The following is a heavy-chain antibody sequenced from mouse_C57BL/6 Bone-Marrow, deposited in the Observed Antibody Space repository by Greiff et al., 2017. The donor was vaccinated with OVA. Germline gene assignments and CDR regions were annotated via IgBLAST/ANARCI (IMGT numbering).Heavy chain of an antibody. CDR2: ISSGGSYT. CDR3: ARHRWLPLYAMDY. J-gene: IGHJ4*01. V-gene: IGHV5-6*02. Sequence: EVKLVESGGDLVKPGGSLKLSCAASGFTFSSYGMSWVRQTPDKRLEWVATISSGGSYTYYPDSVKGRFTISRDNAKNTLYLQMSSLKSEDTAMYYCARHRWLPLYAMDYWGQGTSVTVSS. CDR1: GFTFSSYG. D-gene: IGHD2-3*01.